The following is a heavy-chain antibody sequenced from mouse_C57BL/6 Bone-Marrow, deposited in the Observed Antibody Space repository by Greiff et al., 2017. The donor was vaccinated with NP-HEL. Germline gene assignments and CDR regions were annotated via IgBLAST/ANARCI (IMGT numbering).Heavy chain of an antibody. Sequence: EVMLVESGGDLVKPGGSLKLSCAASGFTFSSYGMSWVRQTPDKRLEWVATISSGGSYTYYPDSVKGRFTISRDNAKNTLYLQMSSLKSEDTAMYYSVTYYDYDGDMDYWGQGTSVTVSS. CDR2: ISSGGSYT. V-gene: IGHV5-6*01. J-gene: IGHJ4*01. CDR3: VTYYDYDGDMDY. CDR1: GFTFSSYG. D-gene: IGHD2-4*01.